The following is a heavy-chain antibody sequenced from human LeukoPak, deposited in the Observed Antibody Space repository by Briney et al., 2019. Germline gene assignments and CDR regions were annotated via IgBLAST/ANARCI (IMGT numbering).Heavy chain of an antibody. CDR3: ARDYTSYFP. CDR1: GFTFSSYW. J-gene: IGHJ5*02. CDR2: IKTDESEK. V-gene: IGHV3-7*03. D-gene: IGHD3-9*01. Sequence: GGSLRLSCEASGFTFSSYWMSWVRQAPGKGLEWVANIKTDESEKYYVDSVKGRFTISRDNAKNSLYLQMNSLRAEDTAVYYCARDYTSYFPWGQGTLVIVSS.